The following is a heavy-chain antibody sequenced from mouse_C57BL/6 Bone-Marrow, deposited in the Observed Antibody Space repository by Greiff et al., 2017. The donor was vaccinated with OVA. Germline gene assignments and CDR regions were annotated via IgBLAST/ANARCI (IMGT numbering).Heavy chain of an antibody. V-gene: IGHV5-4*03. CDR1: GFTFSSYA. CDR2: ISDGGSYT. D-gene: IGHD1-1*01. CDR3: ARGVVATRYFDV. J-gene: IGHJ1*03. Sequence: EVKLVESGGGLVKPGGSLKLSCAASGFTFSSYAMSWVRQTPEKRLEWVATISDGGSYTYYPDNVKGRFTISRDNAKNNLYLQMSHLKSEDTAMYYCARGVVATRYFDVWGTGTTVTVSS.